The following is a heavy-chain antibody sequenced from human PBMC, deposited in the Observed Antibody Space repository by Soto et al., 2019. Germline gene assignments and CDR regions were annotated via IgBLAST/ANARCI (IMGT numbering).Heavy chain of an antibody. CDR1: GFTFSSYA. D-gene: IGHD1-1*01. CDR2: ISSNGGST. J-gene: IGHJ6*03. V-gene: IGHV3-64*01. CDR3: ARVEAGGTEGKVYYYYMDV. Sequence: EVQLVESGGGLVQPGGSLRLSCAASGFTFSSYAMHWVRQAPGKGLEYVSAISSNGGSTYYANSVKGRFTISRDNSKNTLYLQMGSLRAEDMAVYYCARVEAGGTEGKVYYYYMDVWGKGTTVTVSS.